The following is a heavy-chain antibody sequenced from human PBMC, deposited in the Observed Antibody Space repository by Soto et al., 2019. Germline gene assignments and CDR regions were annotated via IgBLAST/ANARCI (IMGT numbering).Heavy chain of an antibody. D-gene: IGHD6-13*01. J-gene: IGHJ4*02. V-gene: IGHV4-4*02. CDR1: SGSISSSNW. Sequence: PSETLSLTCAVSSGSISSSNWWSWVRQPPGKGLEWIGEIYHSGSTNYNPSLKSRVTISVDKSKNQFSLKLSSVTAADTAVYYGARCIAAAGRSFDYWGQGTLVTVSS. CDR2: IYHSGST. CDR3: ARCIAAAGRSFDY.